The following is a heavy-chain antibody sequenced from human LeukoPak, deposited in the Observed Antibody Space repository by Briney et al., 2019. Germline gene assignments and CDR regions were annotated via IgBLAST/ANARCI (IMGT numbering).Heavy chain of an antibody. CDR3: ARLYCSSTSCHLGVDY. D-gene: IGHD2-2*01. J-gene: IGHJ4*02. CDR2: IYTSGST. CDR1: GGSISSYY. Sequence: NPSETLSLTCTVSGGSISSYYWSWIRQPPGKGLEWIGYIYTSGSTNYNPSLKSRVTISVDTSKNQFSLKLSSVTAADTAVYYRARLYCSSTSCHLGVDYWGQGTLVTVSS. V-gene: IGHV4-4*09.